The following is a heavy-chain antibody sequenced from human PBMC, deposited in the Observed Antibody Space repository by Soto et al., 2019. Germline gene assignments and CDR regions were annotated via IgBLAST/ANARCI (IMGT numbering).Heavy chain of an antibody. D-gene: IGHD1-7*01. V-gene: IGHV4-34*01. J-gene: IGHJ6*02. Sequence: XATLSLTCAVYGGSFSGYYWSWIRQPPGKGLEWIGEINHSGSTNYNPSLKSRVTISVDTSKNQFSLKLSSVTAADTAVYYCARARAYNWNYVYYYGMDVWGQGTTVTVSS. CDR3: ARARAYNWNYVYYYGMDV. CDR2: INHSGST. CDR1: GGSFSGYY.